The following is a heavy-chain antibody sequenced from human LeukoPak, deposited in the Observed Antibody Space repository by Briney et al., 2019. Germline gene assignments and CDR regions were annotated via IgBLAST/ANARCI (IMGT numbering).Heavy chain of an antibody. Sequence: SETLSLTCAVYGGSLSGSYWSSIPEPPEEGLGWIGEINHSRSTNYTPSLKCRVAISVATSKHQFSLNLSSVTAAVTAVYYIARDYDYGDYDAFDIWGQGTMGTVSS. J-gene: IGHJ3*02. D-gene: IGHD4-17*01. CDR2: INHSRST. V-gene: IGHV4-34*01. CDR1: GGSLSGSY. CDR3: ARDYDYGDYDAFDI.